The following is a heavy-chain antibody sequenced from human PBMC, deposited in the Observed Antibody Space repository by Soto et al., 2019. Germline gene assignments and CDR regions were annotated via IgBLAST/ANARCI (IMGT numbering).Heavy chain of an antibody. CDR1: GYTFTSYG. Sequence: ASVKVSCKASGYTFTSYGISWARQAPGQGLEWMGWISAYNGNTNYAQKLQGRGTMTTDTSTSTAYMELRSLRSDDTAVYYCARDQQLSSGWPPHGAFVIWGQGTMVTLSS. V-gene: IGHV1-18*01. D-gene: IGHD6-19*01. CDR2: ISAYNGNT. J-gene: IGHJ3*02. CDR3: ARDQQLSSGWPPHGAFVI.